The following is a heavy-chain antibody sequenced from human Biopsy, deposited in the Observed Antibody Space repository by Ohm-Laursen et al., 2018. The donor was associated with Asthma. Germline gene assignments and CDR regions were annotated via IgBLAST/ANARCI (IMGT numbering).Heavy chain of an antibody. D-gene: IGHD3-3*01. CDR1: GGSISGFY. V-gene: IGHV4-59*01. CDR2: IYYTGTT. CDR3: ARDFGGWYYFDN. J-gene: IGHJ4*02. Sequence: LETLSLTCTVSGGSISGFYWSWIRQPPGKGLEWIGYIYYTGTTNYNPSLKSRVSISVDTSKNQFSLKLTSVTAADTAVYYCARDFGGWYYFDNWGQGSLVTVSS.